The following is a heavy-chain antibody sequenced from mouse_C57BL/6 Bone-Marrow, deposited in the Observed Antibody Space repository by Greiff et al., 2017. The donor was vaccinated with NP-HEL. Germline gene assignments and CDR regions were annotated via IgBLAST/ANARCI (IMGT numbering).Heavy chain of an antibody. J-gene: IGHJ1*03. D-gene: IGHD2-5*01. CDR3: ARPSNYYWYFDV. CDR2: INPGSGGT. CDR1: GYAFTNYL. Sequence: QVQLKESGAELVRPGTSVKVSCKASGYAFTNYLIEWVKQRPGQGLEWIGVINPGSGGTNYNEKFKGKATLTADKSSSTAYMQLSSLTSEDSAVYFCARPSNYYWYFDVWGTGTTVTVSS. V-gene: IGHV1-54*01.